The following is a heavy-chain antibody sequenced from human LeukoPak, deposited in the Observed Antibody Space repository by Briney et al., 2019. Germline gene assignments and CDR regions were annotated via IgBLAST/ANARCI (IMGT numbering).Heavy chain of an antibody. CDR1: GYTFTSYA. J-gene: IGHJ4*02. CDR2: INTNTGNP. D-gene: IGHD1-26*01. Sequence: ASVKVSCKASGYTFTSYAMNRVRQAPGQGLEGMGWINTNTGNPTYAQGFTGRFVFSLDTSVSTAYLQISSLKAEDTAVYYCARDRSYIKDSGSYGYWGQGTLVTVSS. V-gene: IGHV7-4-1*02. CDR3: ARDRSYIKDSGSYGY.